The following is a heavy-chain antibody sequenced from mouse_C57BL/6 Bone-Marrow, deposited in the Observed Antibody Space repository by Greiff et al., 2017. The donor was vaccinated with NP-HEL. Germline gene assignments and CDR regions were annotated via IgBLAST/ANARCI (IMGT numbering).Heavy chain of an antibody. CDR3: ARSIGAYYGSIYWYFDV. J-gene: IGHJ1*03. V-gene: IGHV1-59*01. CDR2: IDPSDSYT. Sequence: VQLQQPGAELVRPGTSVKLSCKASGYTFTSYWMHWVKQRPGQGLEWIGVIDPSDSYTNYNQKFKGKATLTVDTSSSTAYMQLSSLTSEDSAVYYCARSIGAYYGSIYWYFDVWGTGTTVTVSS. D-gene: IGHD1-1*01. CDR1: GYTFTSYW.